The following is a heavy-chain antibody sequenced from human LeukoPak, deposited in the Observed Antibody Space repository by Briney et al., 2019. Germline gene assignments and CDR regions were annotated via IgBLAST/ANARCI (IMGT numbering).Heavy chain of an antibody. D-gene: IGHD4-11*01. CDR3: AREVTTLWFDP. V-gene: IGHV4-38-2*02. CDR1: GYSISSGYY. Sequence: PSETLSLTCTVSGYSISSGYYWGWIRQPPGKGLEWIGEIYHSGSTNYNPSLKSRVTISVDKSKNQFSLKLSSVTAADTAVYYRAREVTTLWFDPWGQGTLVTVSS. J-gene: IGHJ5*02. CDR2: IYHSGST.